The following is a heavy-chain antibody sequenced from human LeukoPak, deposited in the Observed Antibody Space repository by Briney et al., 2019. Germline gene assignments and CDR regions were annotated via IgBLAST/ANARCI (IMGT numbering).Heavy chain of an antibody. J-gene: IGHJ3*02. CDR1: GYTFTSYY. Sequence: GASVKVSCKASGYTFTSYYMHWVRQAPGQGLEWMGWMNPNSGNTGYAQKFQGRVTITRNTSISTAYMELSSLRSEDTAVYYCARNTRNDAFDIWGQGTMVTVSS. CDR2: MNPNSGNT. V-gene: IGHV1-8*03. CDR3: ARNTRNDAFDI. D-gene: IGHD2-15*01.